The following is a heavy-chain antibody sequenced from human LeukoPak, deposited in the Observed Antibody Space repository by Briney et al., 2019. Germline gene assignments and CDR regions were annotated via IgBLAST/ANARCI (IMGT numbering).Heavy chain of an antibody. CDR2: ITGSGGST. V-gene: IGHV3-23*01. Sequence: QPGGSLRLSCAVSGFTFNTYAMTWVRQAPGKGLEWVSTITGSGGSTYYTDSVRGRFTISRDNSKNTLNLQMNSLRDEYTAVYYCAKDSPLAAAMPSYFDSWGQGTRVTVSS. CDR1: GFTFNTYA. CDR3: AKDSPLAAAMPSYFDS. J-gene: IGHJ4*02. D-gene: IGHD2-2*01.